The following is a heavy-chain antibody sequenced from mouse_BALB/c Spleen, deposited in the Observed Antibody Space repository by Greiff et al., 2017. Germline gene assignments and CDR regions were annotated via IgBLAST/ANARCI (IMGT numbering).Heavy chain of an antibody. CDR1: GFNIKDTY. V-gene: IGHV14-3*02. J-gene: IGHJ4*01. Sequence: VQLKESGAELVKPGASVKLSCTASGFNIKDTYMHWVKQRPEQGLEWIGRIDPANGNTKYDPKFQGKATITADTSSNTAYLQLSSLTSEDTAVYYCARSGTGCLDYWGQGPSVTVSS. CDR3: ARSGTGCLDY. D-gene: IGHD3-1*01. CDR2: IDPANGNT.